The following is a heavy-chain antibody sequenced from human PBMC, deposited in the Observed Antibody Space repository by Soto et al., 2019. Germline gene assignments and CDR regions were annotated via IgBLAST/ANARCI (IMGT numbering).Heavy chain of an antibody. V-gene: IGHV3-30*18. D-gene: IGHD2-2*01. Sequence: GGSLRLSCAASGFTFSSYGMHWVRQAPGKGLEWVAVISYDGSNKYYADSVKGRFTISRDNSKNTLYLQMNSLRAEDTAVYYCAKGHFYMPSIYYYYGMDVWGQGTTVTVSS. J-gene: IGHJ6*02. CDR2: ISYDGSNK. CDR1: GFTFSSYG. CDR3: AKGHFYMPSIYYYYGMDV.